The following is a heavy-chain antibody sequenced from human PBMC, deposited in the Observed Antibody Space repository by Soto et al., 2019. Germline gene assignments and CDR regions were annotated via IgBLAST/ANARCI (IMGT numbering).Heavy chain of an antibody. CDR1: GSTFSNYG. Sequence: QVQLVESGGGVVQPGTSLRLSCAASGSTFSNYGMHWVRQAPGKGLEWVAVVWYDGTTKFYPDSVKGRFTITRDKSNNTMYLQMNSLRVEDTAVYYCATVYNYYGSVFWGQGTLVTVSS. CDR2: VWYDGTTK. CDR3: ATVYNYYGSVF. J-gene: IGHJ4*02. V-gene: IGHV3-33*01. D-gene: IGHD3-10*01.